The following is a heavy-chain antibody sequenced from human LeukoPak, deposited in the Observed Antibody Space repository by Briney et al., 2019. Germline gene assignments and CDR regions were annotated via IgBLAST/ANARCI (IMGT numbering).Heavy chain of an antibody. CDR1: GGTFSSYA. J-gene: IGHJ4*02. V-gene: IGHV1-69*04. Sequence: SVKVSCKASGGTFSSYAISWVRQAPGQGLEWMGRIIPILGIANYAQKFQGRVTITADKSTSTAYMELSSLRSEETAVYYCATRTTVTPKAYFDYWGQGTLVTVSS. CDR2: IIPILGIA. CDR3: ATRTTVTPKAYFDY. D-gene: IGHD4-11*01.